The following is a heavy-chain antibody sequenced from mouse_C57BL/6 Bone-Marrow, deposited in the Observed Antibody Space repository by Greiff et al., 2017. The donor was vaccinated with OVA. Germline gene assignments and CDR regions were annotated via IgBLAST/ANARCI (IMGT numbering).Heavy chain of an antibody. Sequence: VQLQQSGAELARPGASVTMSCKASGYTFTSYTMHWVKQRPGQGLEWIGYINPSSGYTKYNQKFKDKATLTADKSSSTAYMQLSSLTSEDSAVYYCARSLIYYYGSRYYWGQGTTLTVSS. D-gene: IGHD1-1*01. CDR3: ARSLIYYYGSRYY. CDR2: INPSSGYT. CDR1: GYTFTSYT. V-gene: IGHV1-4*01. J-gene: IGHJ2*01.